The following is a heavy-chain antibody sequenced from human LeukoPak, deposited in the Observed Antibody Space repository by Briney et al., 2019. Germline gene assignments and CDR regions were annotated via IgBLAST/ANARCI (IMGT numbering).Heavy chain of an antibody. D-gene: IGHD3-10*01. CDR2: ISSDGSKT. CDR1: GFIFSNYA. Sequence: PGRSPRLSCAASGFIFSNYAMHWVRQAPGKGLEWVALISSDGSKTYHADSVKSRFSISRDNSKNTLYLQLNSLRAEDTSVYYCARDSTYWYDSGSSGPHYFDYWGQGTLVTVSS. V-gene: IGHV3-30*01. CDR3: ARDSTYWYDSGSSGPHYFDY. J-gene: IGHJ4*02.